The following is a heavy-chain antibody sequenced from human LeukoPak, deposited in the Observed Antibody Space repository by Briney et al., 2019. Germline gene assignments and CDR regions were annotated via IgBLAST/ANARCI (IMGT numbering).Heavy chain of an antibody. J-gene: IGHJ4*02. CDR1: GGSFSGYY. CDR2: IYYSGSP. D-gene: IGHD2-15*01. CDR3: ARDGCSGGGCYFDY. Sequence: PSETLSLTCAVYGGSFSGYYWSWIRQPPGKGLEWIGYIYYSGSPSYNPSHKSRVTISVDTSKNQFSLKLSSVTAADTAVYYCARDGCSGGGCYFDYWGQGTRVTVSS. V-gene: IGHV4-59*01.